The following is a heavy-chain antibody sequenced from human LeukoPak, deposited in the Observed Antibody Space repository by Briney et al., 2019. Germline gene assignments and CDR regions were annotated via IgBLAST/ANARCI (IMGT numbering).Heavy chain of an antibody. CDR3: ARDMKAYDSSYGMDV. V-gene: IGHV3-21*01. Sequence: GGSLRLSCAASGFTLSFYTMNWVRQAPGKGLEWVSFISSSSNYIYYADSVKGRFTISRDNAKNSLYLQMNSLRAEDTAVYYCARDMKAYDSSYGMDVWGRGTTVTVSS. CDR1: GFTLSFYT. D-gene: IGHD3-22*01. J-gene: IGHJ6*02. CDR2: ISSSSNYI.